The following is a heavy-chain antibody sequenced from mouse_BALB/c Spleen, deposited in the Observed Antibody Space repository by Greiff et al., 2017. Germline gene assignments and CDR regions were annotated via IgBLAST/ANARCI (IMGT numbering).Heavy chain of an antibody. CDR3: TRGIYYYGSSYAMDY. D-gene: IGHD1-1*01. V-gene: IGHV1-5*01. J-gene: IGHJ4*01. Sequence: VQLQQSGTVLARPGASVKMSCKASGYTFTSYWMHWVKQRPGQGLEWIGAIYPGNSDTSYNQKFKGKAKLTAVTSTSTAYMERSSLTNEDSAVYYCTRGIYYYGSSYAMDYWGQGTSVTVSS. CDR2: IYPGNSDT. CDR1: GYTFTSYW.